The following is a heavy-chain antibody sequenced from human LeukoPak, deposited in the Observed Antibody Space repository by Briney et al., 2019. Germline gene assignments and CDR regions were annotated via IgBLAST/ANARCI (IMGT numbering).Heavy chain of an antibody. V-gene: IGHV3-23*01. Sequence: GGSLRLSCAASGFIFRDFATNWVRQAPGKGLEWVSRISGNGGRSYYADSVKGRFTISRDNSRNTLYLQMRSLRVEDTGVYYCARGVLYDSSGAPFDYWGQGTLVTVSS. CDR3: ARGVLYDSSGAPFDY. D-gene: IGHD3-22*01. CDR1: GFIFRDFA. CDR2: ISGNGGRS. J-gene: IGHJ4*02.